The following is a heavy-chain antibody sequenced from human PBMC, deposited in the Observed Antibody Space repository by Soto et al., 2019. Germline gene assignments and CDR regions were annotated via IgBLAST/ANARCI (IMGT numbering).Heavy chain of an antibody. Sequence: GGSLRLSCAASGFTFSSYGMHWFRQAPGKGLEWVAVIWYDGSNKYYADSVKGRFTISRDNSKNTLYLQMNSLRAEDTAVYYCATGCSSTSCYFYYYGMDVWGQGTTVTVSS. CDR2: IWYDGSNK. D-gene: IGHD2-2*01. CDR1: GFTFSSYG. V-gene: IGHV3-33*01. CDR3: ATGCSSTSCYFYYYGMDV. J-gene: IGHJ6*02.